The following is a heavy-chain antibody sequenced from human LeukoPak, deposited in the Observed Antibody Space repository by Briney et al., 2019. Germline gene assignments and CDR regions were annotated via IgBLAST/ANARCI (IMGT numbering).Heavy chain of an antibody. Sequence: GGSLRLSCAASGFTFSSYAMHWVRQAPGKGLEYVSAISSNGGSTYHANSVKGRFTISRDNSKNALYLQMGSLRAEDMAVYYCARHSSSYPYWGQGTLVTVSS. V-gene: IGHV3-64*01. D-gene: IGHD6-13*01. J-gene: IGHJ4*02. CDR3: ARHSSSYPY. CDR2: ISSNGGST. CDR1: GFTFSSYA.